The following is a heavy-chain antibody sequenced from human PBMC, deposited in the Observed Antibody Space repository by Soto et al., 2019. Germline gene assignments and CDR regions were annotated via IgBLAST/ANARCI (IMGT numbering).Heavy chain of an antibody. J-gene: IGHJ4*02. CDR1: GGSIISYY. CDR2: IYYSGST. D-gene: IGHD3-22*01. V-gene: IGHV4-59*01. CDR3: ARVYDSSGYSIFADY. Sequence: SETLSLTCTVSGGSIISYYWSWIRQPPGKGLEWIGYIYYSGSTNYNPSLKSRVTISVDTSKNQFSLKLSSVTAADTAVYYCARVYDSSGYSIFADYWGQGTLVTVSS.